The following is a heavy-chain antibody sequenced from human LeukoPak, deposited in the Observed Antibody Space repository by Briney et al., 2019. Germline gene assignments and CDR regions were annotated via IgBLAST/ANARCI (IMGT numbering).Heavy chain of an antibody. Sequence: GGSLRLSCAASGFTFSNYWMTWVRQAPGKGLEWVADIKQDGSEKLYVDSVRGRFTISRDNAKMSLFLQMNSLRAEDTAVYYCARDNGVVHGVYYMDVWGKGTTVTVS. CDR3: ARDNGVVHGVYYMDV. D-gene: IGHD3-3*01. CDR2: IKQDGSEK. CDR1: GFTFSNYW. V-gene: IGHV3-7*01. J-gene: IGHJ6*03.